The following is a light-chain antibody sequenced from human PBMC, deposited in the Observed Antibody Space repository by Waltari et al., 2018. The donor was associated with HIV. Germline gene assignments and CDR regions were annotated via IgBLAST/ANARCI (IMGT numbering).Light chain of an antibody. J-gene: IGLJ2*01. CDR1: SVSKQD. Sequence: SYELTQSPSVSVSPGQTARIACFGESVSKQDVNWYQWKPGQAPVMVIYETTKRSSRMSGRFSASRSGTTATLTITGVRTEDEADYYCASWDDSLNGPVFGGGTKLTVV. V-gene: IGLV3-25*02. CDR3: ASWDDSLNGPV. CDR2: ETT.